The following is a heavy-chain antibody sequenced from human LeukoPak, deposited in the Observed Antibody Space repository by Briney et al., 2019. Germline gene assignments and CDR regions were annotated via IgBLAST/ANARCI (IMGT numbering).Heavy chain of an antibody. J-gene: IGHJ6*03. CDR1: GGSFSGYY. CDR3: ARGLVCSSTSCYTGYYYYYYMGV. D-gene: IGHD2-2*02. V-gene: IGHV4-34*01. CDR2: INHSGST. Sequence: KPSETLSLTCAVYGGSFSGYYWSWIRQPPGKVLEWIGEINHSGSTNYNPSLKSRVTISVDTSKNQFSLKLSSVTAADTAVYYCARGLVCSSTSCYTGYYYYYYMGVWGKGTTVTVSS.